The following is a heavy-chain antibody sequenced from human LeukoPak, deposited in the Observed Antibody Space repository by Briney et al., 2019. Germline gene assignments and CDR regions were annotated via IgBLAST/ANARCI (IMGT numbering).Heavy chain of an antibody. CDR3: AKFRGQEMVVVPAAIPNWFDP. V-gene: IGHV3-23*01. J-gene: IGHJ5*02. Sequence: AGGSLRLSCAASGFTFSSYAMSWVRQAPGKGLEWVSAISGSGGSTYYADSVKGGFTISRDNSKNTLYLQMNSLRAEDTAVYYCAKFRGQEMVVVPAAIPNWFDPWGQGTLVTVSS. CDR2: ISGSGGST. D-gene: IGHD2-2*01. CDR1: GFTFSSYA.